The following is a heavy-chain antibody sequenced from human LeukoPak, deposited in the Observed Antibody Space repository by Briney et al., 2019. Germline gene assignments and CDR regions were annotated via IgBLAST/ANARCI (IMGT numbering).Heavy chain of an antibody. V-gene: IGHV3-30-3*01. J-gene: IGHJ6*02. Sequence: GSLRLSFAASGFTFSSYAMHWVRRAPGKGLGGVAVISYDGSNKYYADSVKGRFTISRDNSKNTLYLQMNSLRAEDTAVYYCAREGCSGGSCYSFDYYYGMDVWGQGTTVTASS. D-gene: IGHD2-15*01. CDR3: AREGCSGGSCYSFDYYYGMDV. CDR1: GFTFSSYA. CDR2: ISYDGSNK.